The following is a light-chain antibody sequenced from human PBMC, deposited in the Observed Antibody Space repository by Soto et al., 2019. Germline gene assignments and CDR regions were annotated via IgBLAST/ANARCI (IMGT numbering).Light chain of an antibody. Sequence: QSALTQPASVSGSPGQSVTIPCTGTTVGSYNLVSWYQQSPGKAPKLIIYDVSKRPSGVSDRFSGSKSGSTASLTISGLQAEDEAAYYCCSYAGTTTWVFGGGTKLTVL. CDR1: TVGSYNL. J-gene: IGLJ3*02. CDR3: CSYAGTTTWV. CDR2: DVS. V-gene: IGLV2-23*02.